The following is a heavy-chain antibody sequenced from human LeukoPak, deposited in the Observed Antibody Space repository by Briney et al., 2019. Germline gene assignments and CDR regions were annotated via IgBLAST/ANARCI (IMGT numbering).Heavy chain of an antibody. CDR1: GFTFSNYV. J-gene: IGHJ4*02. CDR2: IRYDGSNK. CDR3: AKDPRGFGGYSYDHWSSSYFDY. Sequence: GRSLRLSCAASGFTFSNYVMHGVRQAPGKGLEWGALIRYDGSNKYYADSVKGRFTISRDNSKTTLFLLMNSLRAEDTAVYYCAKDPRGFGGYSYDHWSSSYFDYWGQGTLVTVSS. V-gene: IGHV3-30*02. D-gene: IGHD5-18*01.